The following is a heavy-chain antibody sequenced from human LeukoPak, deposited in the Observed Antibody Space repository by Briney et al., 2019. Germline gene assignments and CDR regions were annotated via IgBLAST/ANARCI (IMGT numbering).Heavy chain of an antibody. CDR2: IRVYNGDT. V-gene: IGHV1-18*01. J-gene: IGHJ4*02. CDR1: GYTFSSHG. CDR3: ARGGSRVTTINILDY. Sequence: ASVKVSCKASGYTFSSHGISWVRQAPGQGLEWMGWIRVYNGDTNYAQKFKGRVTMTTDTSTNTAYMELRSLGSDDTAVYYCARGGSRVTTINILDYWGQGALVTVSS. D-gene: IGHD5-24*01.